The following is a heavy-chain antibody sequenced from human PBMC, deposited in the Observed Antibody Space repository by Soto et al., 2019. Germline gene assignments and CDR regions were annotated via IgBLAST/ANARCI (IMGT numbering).Heavy chain of an antibody. Sequence: GGSPRLSCAASGFTFSSYWMIWVRQAPGKGLEWVANIKQDGSEKYYVDSVKGRFTISRDNAKNSLYLQMNSLRAEDTAVYYCARALRFLEPNWFDPWGQGTLVTVSS. CDR1: GFTFSSYW. D-gene: IGHD3-3*01. V-gene: IGHV3-7*01. CDR2: IKQDGSEK. J-gene: IGHJ5*02. CDR3: ARALRFLEPNWFDP.